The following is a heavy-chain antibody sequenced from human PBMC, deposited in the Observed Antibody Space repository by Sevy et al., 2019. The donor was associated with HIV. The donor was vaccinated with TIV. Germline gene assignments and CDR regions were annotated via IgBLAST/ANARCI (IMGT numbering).Heavy chain of an antibody. D-gene: IGHD4-17*01. CDR1: GGSISSGDYY. CDR3: ARDRPYGDYSDYYYGLDV. V-gene: IGHV4-30-4*01. CDR2: SYYSGST. Sequence: SETLSLTCTVSGGSISSGDYYWSWIRQPPGKGLEWIGYSYYSGSTYYNPSLKSRVTISVDTSKNQFSLKLSSVTAADTAVYHCARDRPYGDYSDYYYGLDVWGQGTTVTVSS. J-gene: IGHJ6*02.